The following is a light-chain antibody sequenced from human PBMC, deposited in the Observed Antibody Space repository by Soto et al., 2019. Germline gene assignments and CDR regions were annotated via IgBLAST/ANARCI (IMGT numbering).Light chain of an antibody. CDR3: QQSYSTHIT. V-gene: IGKV1-39*01. CDR1: QSISSY. J-gene: IGKJ5*01. Sequence: IQMTQSPSSLSASVGAIVTITCRASQSISSYLNWYQQKPGKAPKLLIYAASSLQSGVPSRFSGSGSGTDFTLTISSLQPEDFATYYCQQSYSTHITFGQGTRLEIK. CDR2: AAS.